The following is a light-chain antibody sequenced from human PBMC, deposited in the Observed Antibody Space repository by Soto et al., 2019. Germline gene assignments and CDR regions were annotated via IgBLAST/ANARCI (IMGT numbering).Light chain of an antibody. V-gene: IGKV3-20*01. CDR1: QSLSINY. CDR3: QQYNNSPWT. J-gene: IGKJ1*01. CDR2: GAS. Sequence: EIVLTQSPGTLSLSPGERATLSCRASQSLSINYLAWYQQKPGQAPRLLIHGASSRATGIPDRFSGSGSGTDFSLTISRMEHEDFALYYCQQYNNSPWTFGQGTKVEI.